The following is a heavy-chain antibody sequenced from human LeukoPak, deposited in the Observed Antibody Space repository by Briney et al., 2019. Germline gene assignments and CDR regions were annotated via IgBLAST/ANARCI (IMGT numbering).Heavy chain of an antibody. CDR3: ARDVVDTAMVMLRRDGIFDY. CDR2: INHSGST. Sequence: SETLSLTCAVYGGSFSGYYWSWIRQPPGKGLEWIGEINHSGSTNYNPSLKSRVTISVDTSKNQFSLKLSSVTAADTAVYYCARDVVDTAMVMLRRDGIFDYWGQGTLVTVSS. D-gene: IGHD5-18*01. CDR1: GGSFSGYY. J-gene: IGHJ4*02. V-gene: IGHV4-34*01.